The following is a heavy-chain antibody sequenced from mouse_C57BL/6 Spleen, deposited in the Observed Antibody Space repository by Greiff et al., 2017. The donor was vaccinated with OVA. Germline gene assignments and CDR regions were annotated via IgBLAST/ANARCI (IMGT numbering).Heavy chain of an antibody. CDR2: ISSGGSYT. D-gene: IGHD2-5*01. J-gene: IGHJ3*01. CDR1: GFTFSSYG. V-gene: IGHV5-6*01. CDR3: ARSNYRFAY. Sequence: EVKLMESGGDLVKPGGSLKLSCAASGFTFSSYGMSWVRQTPDKRLEWVATISSGGSYTYYPDSVKGRFTISRDNAKNTLYLQMSSLKSEDTAMYYCARSNYRFAYWGQGTLVTVSA.